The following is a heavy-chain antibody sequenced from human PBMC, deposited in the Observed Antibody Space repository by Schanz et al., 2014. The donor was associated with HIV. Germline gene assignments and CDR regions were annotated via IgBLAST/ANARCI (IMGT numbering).Heavy chain of an antibody. V-gene: IGHV4-34*02. CDR1: GGSFSGHY. CDR2: IYQSGGT. Sequence: QAQLQQWGAGLLKPSETLTLTCVVYGGSFSGHYWSWIRQPPGRGLEWIGEIYQSGGTDYSPSFKSRITISVDTSKNQFSLNLKSMTAADTAVYYCARGTDDFPPDSWGQGTQVIVSS. CDR3: ARGTDDFPPDS. J-gene: IGHJ4*02. D-gene: IGHD3-3*01.